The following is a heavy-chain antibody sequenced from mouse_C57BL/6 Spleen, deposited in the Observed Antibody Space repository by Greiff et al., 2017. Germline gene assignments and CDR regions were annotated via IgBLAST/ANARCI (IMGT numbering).Heavy chain of an antibody. CDR2: IYPGSGST. D-gene: IGHD2-2*01. J-gene: IGHJ4*01. CDR3: AREEVTTGFSYAMDY. Sequence: QVQLQQPGAELVKPGASVKMSCKASGYTFTSYWITWVKQRPGQGLEWIGDIYPGSGSTNYNEKFKIKATLTVDTSSITAYMQLSSLTSEDSAVYYCAREEVTTGFSYAMDYWGQGTSVTVSS. CDR1: GYTFTSYW. V-gene: IGHV1-55*01.